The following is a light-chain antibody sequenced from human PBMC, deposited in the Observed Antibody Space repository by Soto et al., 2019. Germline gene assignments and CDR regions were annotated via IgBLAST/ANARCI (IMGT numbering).Light chain of an antibody. CDR1: QSVSNNY. CDR2: GAS. J-gene: IGKJ1*01. V-gene: IGKV3-20*01. Sequence: EIVVTQCPDTRSLSPVEKATLSCRASQSVSNNYLAWYQQKPGQAPRLLIYGASTRATGIPDRFGGSGSGTDFTLTISRLEPEDFAVYYCQQYSFLPRTFGQGTKVDIK. CDR3: QQYSFLPRT.